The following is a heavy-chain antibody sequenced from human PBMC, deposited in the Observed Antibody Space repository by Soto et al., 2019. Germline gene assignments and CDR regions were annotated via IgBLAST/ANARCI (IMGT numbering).Heavy chain of an antibody. J-gene: IGHJ4*02. D-gene: IGHD6-6*01. Sequence: PSETMCLTCTVSVGSIGSSTHYWSWIRQPPGKGLEWIGSVYHTGTTYYNPSLKSPVTISVETSKNQFSLKLTSVTAADTAVYYCARPHYSSSSHFDYWGQGTLVTVSS. CDR3: ARPHYSSSSHFDY. CDR1: VGSIGSSTHY. V-gene: IGHV4-39*01. CDR2: VYHTGTT.